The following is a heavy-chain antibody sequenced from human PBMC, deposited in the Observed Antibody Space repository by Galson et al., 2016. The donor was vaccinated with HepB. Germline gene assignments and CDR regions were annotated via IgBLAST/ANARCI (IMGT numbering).Heavy chain of an antibody. Sequence: SLRLSCAVSGFTFSGFDMHWVRQAPGKGPEWVARISFDVRKQDYTSSVKGRFTISRENSGNTLYLQMHNLRAEDTAVYFCARDYSYGPTWPFFDKSGQGTLVTVSS. D-gene: IGHD2-21*01. CDR2: ISFDVRKQ. CDR1: GFTFSGFD. CDR3: ARDYSYGPTWPFFDK. J-gene: IGHJ4*02. V-gene: IGHV3-30*03.